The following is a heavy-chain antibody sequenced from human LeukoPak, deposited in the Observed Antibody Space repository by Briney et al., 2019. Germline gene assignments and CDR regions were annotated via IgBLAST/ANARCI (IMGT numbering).Heavy chain of an antibody. CDR3: ARVGNYLDY. V-gene: IGHV3-72*01. D-gene: IGHD1-26*01. J-gene: IGHJ4*02. Sequence: GGSLRLSCAASGFTFSAHYMDWARQAPGKGLEGVGRIRNKDNKYIIEYAASVKGRFTISRDDSKNKLYLQMNSLKTEDTAVYYCARVGNYLDYWGQGTLVTVSS. CDR1: GFTFSAHY. CDR2: IRNKDNKYII.